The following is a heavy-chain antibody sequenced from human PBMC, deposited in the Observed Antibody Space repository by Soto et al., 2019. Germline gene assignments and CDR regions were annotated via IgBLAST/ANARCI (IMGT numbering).Heavy chain of an antibody. J-gene: IGHJ4*02. D-gene: IGHD3-10*01. CDR2: IRTKPYGATT. V-gene: IGHV3-49*04. CDR3: CTPFYFGAGSYRFYLDS. Sequence: GGSLRLSCTASGFTFDDYPMTWVRQAPGKGLEWVGFIRTKPYGATTQYAASVKGRFTISRDDSKSIAYLQMNSLKTEDTAVYYCCTPFYFGAGSYRFYLDSWGQGTRVTVSS. CDR1: GFTFDDYP.